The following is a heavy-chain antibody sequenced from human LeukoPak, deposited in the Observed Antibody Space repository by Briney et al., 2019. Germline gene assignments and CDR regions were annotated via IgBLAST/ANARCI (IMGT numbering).Heavy chain of an antibody. Sequence: PGGSLRLSCVASGFTLSNYWMSWVRQAQGKGQEWVANIKEDGSEKYYVGSVKGRFTISRDNAKNSLYLHMDSLTAEDTAIYYCARDWVAGVPFDAFDIWGQGTMVSVSS. D-gene: IGHD3-10*01. CDR2: IKEDGSEK. V-gene: IGHV3-7*01. J-gene: IGHJ3*02. CDR1: GFTLSNYW. CDR3: ARDWVAGVPFDAFDI.